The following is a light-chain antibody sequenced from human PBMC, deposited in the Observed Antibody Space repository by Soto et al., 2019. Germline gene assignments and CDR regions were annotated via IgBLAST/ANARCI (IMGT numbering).Light chain of an antibody. CDR2: GAS. CDR1: QSVSTN. J-gene: IGKJ4*01. V-gene: IGKV3-15*01. CDR3: QQYYNGRPPVT. Sequence: DIVLTQSPATLSVSPGERATLSCRASQSVSTNLVWYQHKLGQAPRLLIYGASTRVTGIPARFSGSGSGTDFTLTISYLKSEDFGIYYCQQYYNGRPPVTFGGGTKVES.